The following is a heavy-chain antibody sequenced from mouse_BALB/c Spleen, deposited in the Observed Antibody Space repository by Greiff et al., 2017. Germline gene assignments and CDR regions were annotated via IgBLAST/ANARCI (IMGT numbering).Heavy chain of an antibody. J-gene: IGHJ4*01. CDR2: INPYNGAT. V-gene: IGHV1-31*01. D-gene: IGHD1-1*01. CDR3: ARTATVVATDAMDY. Sequence: DVKLQESGPELVKPGASVKISCKASGYSFTGYYMHWVKQSHVKSLEWIGRINPYNGATSYNQNFKDKASLTVDKSSSTAYMELHSLTSEDSAVYYCARTATVVATDAMDYWGQGTSVTVSS. CDR1: GYSFTGYY.